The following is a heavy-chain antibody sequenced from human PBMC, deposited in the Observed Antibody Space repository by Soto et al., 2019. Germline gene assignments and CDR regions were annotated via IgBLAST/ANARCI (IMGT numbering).Heavy chain of an antibody. Sequence: GGSLRLSCAASGCIFNTYTMNWVRQAPGKGLEWVSSISSSSNYIFYADSVKGRFTISRDNAKNSLFLQLNSLRAEDTAVYYCARDRDYYKADYWGQGTLVTVSS. V-gene: IGHV3-21*01. J-gene: IGHJ4*02. CDR1: GCIFNTYT. D-gene: IGHD1-26*01. CDR3: ARDRDYYKADY. CDR2: ISSSSNYI.